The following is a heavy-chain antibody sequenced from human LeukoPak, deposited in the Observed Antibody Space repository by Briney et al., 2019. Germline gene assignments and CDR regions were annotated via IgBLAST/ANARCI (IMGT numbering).Heavy chain of an antibody. CDR1: AFTFSSYW. CDR2: IKQDGSEK. Sequence: GGSLRLSCAASAFTFSSYWMSWVRQAPGKGLEWVANIKQDGSEKYYVDSVKGRFTISRDNAKNSLYLQMNSLRAEDTAVYYCARGRGRQSGSYGLRPYYSYYMDVWGKGTTVTVSS. J-gene: IGHJ6*03. CDR3: ARGRGRQSGSYGLRPYYSYYMDV. V-gene: IGHV3-7*01. D-gene: IGHD1-26*01.